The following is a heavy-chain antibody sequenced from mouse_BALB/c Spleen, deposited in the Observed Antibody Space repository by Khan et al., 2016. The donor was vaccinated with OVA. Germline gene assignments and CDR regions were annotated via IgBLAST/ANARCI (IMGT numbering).Heavy chain of an antibody. J-gene: IGHJ3*01. V-gene: IGHV1S56*01. CDR2: IYPGNVTS. CDR3: VRGGAVYDYPRFDD. Sequence: QVQLKQSGPELVKPGASVRISCKAAGYTFTSYYINWVKQRPGQGLEWIGWIYPGNVTSKYNDNFKGKATLTAAKSSRTAYMQLSSLTSADATVYFCVRGGAVYDYPRFDDWGQGTLVTVST. D-gene: IGHD2-4*01. CDR1: GYTFTSYY.